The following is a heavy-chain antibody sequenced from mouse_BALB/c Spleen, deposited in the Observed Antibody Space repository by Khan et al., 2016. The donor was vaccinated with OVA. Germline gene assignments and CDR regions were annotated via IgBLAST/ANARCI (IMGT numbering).Heavy chain of an antibody. CDR1: GYTFTSYW. Sequence: VQLKQSGTVLARPGASVKMSCKASGYTFTSYWMHWVKQRPGQGLEWIGTNYPGNSDTNYNQKFKGKAKLTAVTSTSTAYMELNSLTNEDSAVYYGTRNGFGNYGIWDYWGQGTTLTVSS. J-gene: IGHJ2*01. CDR2: NYPGNSDT. D-gene: IGHD2-1*01. CDR3: TRNGFGNYGIWDY. V-gene: IGHV1-5*01.